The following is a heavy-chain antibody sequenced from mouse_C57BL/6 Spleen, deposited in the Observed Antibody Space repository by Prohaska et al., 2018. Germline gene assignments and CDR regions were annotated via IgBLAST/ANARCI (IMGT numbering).Heavy chain of an antibody. CDR1: GYTFTSYW. Sequence: QVQLQQPGAELVKPGASVKLSCKASGYTFTSYWMHWVKQRPGRGIGWCGRIDPNSGGTKDNEKFKSKATLTVDKPSSTAYMQLSSLTSEDSAVYYCAKAGSSLYWYFDVWGTGTTVTVSS. V-gene: IGHV1-72*01. CDR3: AKAGSSLYWYFDV. D-gene: IGHD1-1*01. CDR2: IDPNSGGT. J-gene: IGHJ1*03.